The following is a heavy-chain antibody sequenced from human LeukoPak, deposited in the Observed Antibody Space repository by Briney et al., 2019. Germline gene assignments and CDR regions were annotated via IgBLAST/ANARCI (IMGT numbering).Heavy chain of an antibody. J-gene: IGHJ4*02. CDR2: ISWNSGGI. V-gene: IGHV3-9*01. D-gene: IGHD4-17*01. Sequence: PGGSLRLSCAASGFTFDDYAMHWVRQAPGKGLEWVSGISWNSGGIGYADSVKGRFTISRDNAKNSLYLQMNSLRAEDTALYYCAKELFCGDYRGPFDYWGQGTLVTVSS. CDR3: AKELFCGDYRGPFDY. CDR1: GFTFDDYA.